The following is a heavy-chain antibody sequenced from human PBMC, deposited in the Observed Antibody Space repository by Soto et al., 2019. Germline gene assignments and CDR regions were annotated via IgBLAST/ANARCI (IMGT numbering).Heavy chain of an antibody. CDR3: TTDPIEVDGPQPSYFYSGMDV. Sequence: GGSMRFSWAAAGITFSNAWRSWPRQAPGKGQEWVGRTKSKTDGGTTDYAAPVKGRFTSSKDDSKNTLYLQMNSLKTEDTAVYYCTTDPIEVDGPQPSYFYSGMDVCGQGTTVTVSS. J-gene: IGHJ6*02. D-gene: IGHD2-15*01. CDR2: TKSKTDGGTT. V-gene: IGHV3-15*01. CDR1: GITFSNAW.